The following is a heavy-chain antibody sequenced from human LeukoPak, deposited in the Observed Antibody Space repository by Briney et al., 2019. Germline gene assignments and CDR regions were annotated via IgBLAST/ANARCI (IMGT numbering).Heavy chain of an antibody. CDR3: ARGGAARLHFQN. J-gene: IGHJ1*01. V-gene: IGHV3-23*01. D-gene: IGHD6-6*01. CDR1: GFTFSNYA. Sequence: QAGGSLRLSCAASGFTFSNYAMSWVRQAPGKGLEWVSTLSGTGGSTYYADSVKGRFTISRDNSKNTLYLQMNSLRAEDTAVYYCARGGAARLHFQNWGQGTLVTVSS. CDR2: LSGTGGST.